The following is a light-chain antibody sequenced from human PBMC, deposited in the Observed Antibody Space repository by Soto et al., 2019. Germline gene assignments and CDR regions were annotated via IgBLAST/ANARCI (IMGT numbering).Light chain of an antibody. V-gene: IGKV1-39*01. CDR1: QSISSY. CDR3: QQSYSTPWD. CDR2: AAS. J-gene: IGKJ4*01. Sequence: DIQMTQSPSSLSASVGDRVTITCRASQSISSYLNWYQQKPGKAPKLLIYAASSLQSGVPSRFSGSGSGTDFTLTISSLQPEDFATYYCQQSYSTPWDFGGGTKVEIK.